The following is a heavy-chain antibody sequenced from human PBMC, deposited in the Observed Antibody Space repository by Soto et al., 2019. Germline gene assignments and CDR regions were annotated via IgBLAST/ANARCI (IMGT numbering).Heavy chain of an antibody. CDR3: ARGGHDYVWGSYTYYYYGMDV. Sequence: QVQLVQSGAEVKKPGASVKVSCKASGYTFTGYYMHWVRQAPGQGLEWMGWINPNSGGTNYAQKFQGWVTMTRDTSISTAYMELSRLRSDDTAVHYCARGGHDYVWGSYTYYYYGMDVWGQGTTVTVSS. J-gene: IGHJ6*02. CDR1: GYTFTGYY. V-gene: IGHV1-2*04. CDR2: INPNSGGT. D-gene: IGHD3-16*01.